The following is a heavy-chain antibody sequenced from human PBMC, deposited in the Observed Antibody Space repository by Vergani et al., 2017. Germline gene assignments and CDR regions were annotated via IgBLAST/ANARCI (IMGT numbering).Heavy chain of an antibody. CDR3: AREFKTYYYYGMDV. V-gene: IGHV7-4-1*02. Sequence: QVQLVQSGSELKKPGASVKVSCKASGYTFTSYAMNWVRQAPGQGLEWMGWINTNTENPTYAQGFTGRFVFSLDTSVSTAYRQISSLKAEDTAVYYWAREFKTYYYYGMDVWGQGTTVTVSS. CDR2: INTNTENP. J-gene: IGHJ6*02. CDR1: GYTFTSYA.